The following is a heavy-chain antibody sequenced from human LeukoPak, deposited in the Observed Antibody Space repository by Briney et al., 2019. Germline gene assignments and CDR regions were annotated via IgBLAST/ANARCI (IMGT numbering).Heavy chain of an antibody. CDR1: GGSISSYY. CDR3: ATVETAMVFDY. V-gene: IGHV4-59*01. CDR2: IYYSGST. J-gene: IGHJ4*02. D-gene: IGHD5-18*01. Sequence: SETLSLTCTVSGGSISSYYWSWIRQPPGKGLEWIGYIYYSGSTNYNPSLKSRVTISVDTSKNQFSLKLSSVTAADTAVYYCATVETAMVFDYWGQGTLVTVSS.